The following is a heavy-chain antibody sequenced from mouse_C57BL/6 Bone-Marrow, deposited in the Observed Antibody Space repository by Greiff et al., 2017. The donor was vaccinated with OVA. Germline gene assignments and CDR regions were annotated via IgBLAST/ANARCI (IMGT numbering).Heavy chain of an antibody. CDR2: INPYNGGT. Sequence: DVKLQESGPVLVKPGASVKMSCKASGYTFTDYYMNWVKQSHGKSLEWIGVINPYNGGTSYNQKFKGKATLTVDKSSSTAYMELNSLTSEDSAVYYCARSDYGSSHWYFDVWGTGTTVTVSS. V-gene: IGHV1-19*01. CDR1: GYTFTDYY. CDR3: ARSDYGSSHWYFDV. D-gene: IGHD1-1*01. J-gene: IGHJ1*03.